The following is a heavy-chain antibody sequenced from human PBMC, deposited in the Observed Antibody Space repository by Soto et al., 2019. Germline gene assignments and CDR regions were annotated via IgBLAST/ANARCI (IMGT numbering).Heavy chain of an antibody. D-gene: IGHD2-21*02. CDR1: GGTFSSYA. CDR3: ARRDSNRVTSNYGMDV. J-gene: IGHJ6*02. Sequence: SVKVSCKASGGTFSSYALNWVRQAPGQGLEWMGGIIPIFGTANYAQKFQGRVTITADESTSTAYLELSSLRSEDTAVYYCARRDSNRVTSNYGMDVWGQGTTVTVSS. CDR2: IIPIFGTA. V-gene: IGHV1-69*13.